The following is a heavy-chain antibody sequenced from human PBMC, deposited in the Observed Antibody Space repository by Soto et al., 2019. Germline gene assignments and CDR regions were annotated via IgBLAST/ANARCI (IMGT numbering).Heavy chain of an antibody. V-gene: IGHV4-59*01. CDR1: GASIGNYY. D-gene: IGHD3-10*01. J-gene: IGHJ4*02. CDR2: VSNSGTS. CDR3: ASYASGTYNFFEQ. Sequence: ETLSLTCTVSGASIGNYYWNWIRQSPGKRLEWIGYVSNSGTSSYNPSLKSRVTISVDTSKNQLSLKLTSLTAADTAVYYCASYASGTYNFFEQWGRGTLVTVSS.